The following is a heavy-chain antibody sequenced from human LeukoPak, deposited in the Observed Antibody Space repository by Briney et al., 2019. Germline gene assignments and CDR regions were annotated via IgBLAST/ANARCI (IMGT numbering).Heavy chain of an antibody. V-gene: IGHV3-53*01. J-gene: IGHJ3*02. D-gene: IGHD2-8*01. CDR3: AKDSVYLDAFDI. CDR1: GFTVSSNY. CDR2: IYSGGST. Sequence: GGSLRLSCAASGFTVSSNYMSWVRQAPGKGLEWVSVIYSGGSTYYADSVKGRFTISRDNSKNTLYLQMNSLRAEDTAVYYCAKDSVYLDAFDIWGQGTMVTVSS.